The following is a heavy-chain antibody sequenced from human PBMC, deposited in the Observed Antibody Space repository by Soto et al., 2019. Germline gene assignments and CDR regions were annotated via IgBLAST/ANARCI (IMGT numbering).Heavy chain of an antibody. CDR2: IYYSGST. Sequence: PSETLSLTCTVYGGSISSYYWSWIRQPPGKGLEWIGYIYYSGSTNYNPSLKSRVTISVDTSKNQFSLKLSSVTAADTAVYYCYVAYDSSGYTDYWGQGTLVTVS. D-gene: IGHD3-22*01. CDR1: GGSISSYY. V-gene: IGHV4-59*08. J-gene: IGHJ4*02. CDR3: YVAYDSSGYTDY.